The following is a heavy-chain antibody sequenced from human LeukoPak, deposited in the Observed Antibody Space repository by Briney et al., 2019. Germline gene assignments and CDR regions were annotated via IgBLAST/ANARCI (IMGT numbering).Heavy chain of an antibody. CDR3: ARASSQWLGP. V-gene: IGHV4-34*01. J-gene: IGHJ4*02. D-gene: IGHD6-19*01. CDR2: INHSGST. CDR1: GGSFSGYY. Sequence: PSETLSLTCAVYGGSFSGYYWSWIRQPPGKGLEWIGEINHSGSTNYNPSLKSRGTISVDTSKTQFSLKLRSVTAADTAVYYCARASSQWLGPRGQGTLVTVSS.